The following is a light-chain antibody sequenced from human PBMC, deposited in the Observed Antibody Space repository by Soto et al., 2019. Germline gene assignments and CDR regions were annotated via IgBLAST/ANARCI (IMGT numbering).Light chain of an antibody. CDR1: QSVSSN. V-gene: IGKV3D-15*01. Sequence: EIVMTQSPATLSVSPGESATLSCRASQSVSSNLAWYQQKPGQAPRLLIYDASNRATGIPARFSGSGSGTDFTLTISSLLSEDFAVYYCQQYNDWPRTFGQGTKVDIK. CDR3: QQYNDWPRT. CDR2: DAS. J-gene: IGKJ1*01.